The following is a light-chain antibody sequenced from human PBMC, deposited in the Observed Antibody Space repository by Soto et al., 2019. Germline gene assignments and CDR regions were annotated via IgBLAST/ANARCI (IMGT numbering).Light chain of an antibody. V-gene: IGLV1-40*01. Sequence: QSVLTQPPSVSGAPGQRVAISCTGSSSNIGAEYDVHWYQQLPGTAPKRLIYGDNNRPSGVPSRFSGSGSGTEFTLTISSLQPDDFATYYCQQYNSYWTFGQGTK. J-gene: IGLJ3*02. CDR3: QQYNSYWT. CDR1: SSNIGAEYD. CDR2: GDN.